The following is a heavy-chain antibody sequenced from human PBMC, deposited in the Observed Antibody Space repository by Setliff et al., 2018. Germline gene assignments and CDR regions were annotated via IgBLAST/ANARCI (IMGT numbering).Heavy chain of an antibody. CDR3: VRAPVYCSGDCYPRYFDA. Sequence: SETLSLTCAVQGGPFSGYYWSWIRQPPGKGLESIGDINHSGGTNYNPSLKSRLTISVDMSKNQFFLDLTSVTAADTGVYYCVRAPVYCSGDCYPRYFDAWGQGTLVAVSS. V-gene: IGHV4-34*10. D-gene: IGHD2-21*01. CDR1: GGPFSGYY. J-gene: IGHJ5*02. CDR2: INHSGGT.